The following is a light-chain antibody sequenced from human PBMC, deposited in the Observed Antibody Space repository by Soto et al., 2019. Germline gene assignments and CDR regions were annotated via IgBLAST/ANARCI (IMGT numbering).Light chain of an antibody. CDR1: SGDIGTYNL. J-gene: IGLJ1*01. CDR2: EVN. Sequence: QSVLTQPASVSGSPGQSITISCTGTSGDIGTYNLVSWYQQHPGKAPKLMIYEVNKRLSGVSDRFSGSKSGNTASLTISGLQAEDEADYYCCSYAGSSTLYVFGTGTKVTVL. V-gene: IGLV2-23*02. CDR3: CSYAGSSTLYV.